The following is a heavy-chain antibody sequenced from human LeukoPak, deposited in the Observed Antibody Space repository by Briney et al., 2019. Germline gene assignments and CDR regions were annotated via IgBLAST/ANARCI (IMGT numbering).Heavy chain of an antibody. Sequence: GGSLRLSCAASGFTFSSYAMSWVRQAPGKGLEWVSAISGSGGSTYYADSVKGRFTISRDNSKNTLYLQMNSLRAEDTAVYYCAKDEGGRTTYYDFWSGYYEGVGYFDYWGQGTLVTVSS. CDR1: GFTFSSYA. CDR2: ISGSGGST. V-gene: IGHV3-23*01. D-gene: IGHD3-3*01. J-gene: IGHJ4*02. CDR3: AKDEGGRTTYYDFWSGYYEGVGYFDY.